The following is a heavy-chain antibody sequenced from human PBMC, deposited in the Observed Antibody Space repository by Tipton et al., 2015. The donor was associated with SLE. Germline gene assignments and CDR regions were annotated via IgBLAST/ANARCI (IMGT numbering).Heavy chain of an antibody. V-gene: IGHV3-21*01. CDR3: AKDRSPDYGDYVAFDY. CDR1: GFTFSSYA. D-gene: IGHD4-17*01. Sequence: SLRLSCAASGFTFSSYAMSWVRQAPGKGLEWASSISSSSSYIYYADSVKGRFTISRDNSKNTLYLQMNSLRAEDTAVYYCAKDRSPDYGDYVAFDYWGQGTLVTVSS. J-gene: IGHJ4*02. CDR2: ISSSSSYI.